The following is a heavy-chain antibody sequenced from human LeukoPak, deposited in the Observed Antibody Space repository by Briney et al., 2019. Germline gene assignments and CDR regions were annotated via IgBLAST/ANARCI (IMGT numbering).Heavy chain of an antibody. D-gene: IGHD2-15*01. Sequence: SETLSLTCTVSGGFISDYYWSWTRQPAGKGLEWIGRIFTSGSTDYNPSLKSRVTMSVDRSKNQFSLKLSSVTAANTAVYYCARVTVVAANYFDTWGQGILVTVSS. V-gene: IGHV4-4*07. J-gene: IGHJ4*02. CDR2: IFTSGST. CDR3: ARVTVVAANYFDT. CDR1: GGFISDYY.